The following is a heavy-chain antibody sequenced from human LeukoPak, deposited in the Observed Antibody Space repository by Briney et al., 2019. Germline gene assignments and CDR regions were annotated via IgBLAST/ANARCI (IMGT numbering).Heavy chain of an antibody. Sequence: GWSLRLSCAASGFTFSSYAMHWVRQAPGKGLEWVAVISYDGSHKYYADSVKGRFTISRDNSKNTLYLQMNSLRAEDTAVYYCAREVRDAFDIWGQGTMVTVSS. CDR3: AREVRDAFDI. J-gene: IGHJ3*02. V-gene: IGHV3-30*04. CDR1: GFTFSSYA. CDR2: ISYDGSHK.